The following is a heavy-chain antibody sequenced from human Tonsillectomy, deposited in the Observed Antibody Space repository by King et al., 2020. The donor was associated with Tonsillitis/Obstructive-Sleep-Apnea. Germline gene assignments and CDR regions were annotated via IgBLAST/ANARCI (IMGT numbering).Heavy chain of an antibody. Sequence: VQLVESGGGLVKPGGSLRLSCAASGFTFSNAWMSWVRQAPGKGLEWVGRIKSKTDGGTTEYAAPVKGRFTISRDDSKNTMYLQMNSLKTEDTTVYYCTIDQLLWCGELSNAFYIWGQGTMVTVSS. CDR2: IKSKTDGGTT. J-gene: IGHJ3*02. CDR3: TIDQLLWCGELSNAFYI. CDR1: GFTFSNAW. V-gene: IGHV3-15*01. D-gene: IGHD3-10*01.